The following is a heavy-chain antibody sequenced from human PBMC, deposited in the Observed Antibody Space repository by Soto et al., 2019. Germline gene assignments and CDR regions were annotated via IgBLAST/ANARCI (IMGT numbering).Heavy chain of an antibody. D-gene: IGHD6-6*01. CDR1: GGSISSGGYS. CDR3: ARAGSSSGLFDY. J-gene: IGHJ4*02. V-gene: IGHV4-30-2*01. CDR2: IYHSGNT. Sequence: QLQLQESGSGLVKPSQTLSLTCAVSGGSISSGGYSWSWIRQPPGKGLEWLGYIYHSGNTYYNPSFKSRVTISVDRSKNQFSLKLRCVTAPDTAVYYCARAGSSSGLFDYWGQGTLVTVSS.